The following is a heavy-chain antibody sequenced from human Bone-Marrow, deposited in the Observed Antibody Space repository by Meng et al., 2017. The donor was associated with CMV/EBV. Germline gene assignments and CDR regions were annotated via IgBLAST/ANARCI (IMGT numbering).Heavy chain of an antibody. J-gene: IGHJ3*02. V-gene: IGHV3-48*04. D-gene: IGHD3-22*01. CDR3: AIDSGLLLTYAFDI. CDR2: ISSSSSTI. CDR1: GFTFSSYS. Sequence: GGSLRLSCAASGFTFSSYSMNWVRQAPGKGLEWVSYISSSSSTIYYADSVKGRFTISRDNAKNSLYLQMNSLRAEDTAVYYCAIDSGLLLTYAFDIWGQGTMVTVSS.